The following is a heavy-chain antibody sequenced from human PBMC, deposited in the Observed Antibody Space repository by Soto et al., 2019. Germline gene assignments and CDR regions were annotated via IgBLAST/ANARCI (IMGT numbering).Heavy chain of an antibody. Sequence: EVQLVESGGGLVQPGGSLRLSCAASGFTFSSYSMNWVRQAPGKGLEWVSYISSSSSTIYYADSVKGRFTISRDNAKNSLYLQMNSLRAEDTAVYYCARDLHHWTNGVCYRAFDYWGQGTLVTVSS. J-gene: IGHJ4*02. CDR3: ARDLHHWTNGVCYRAFDY. D-gene: IGHD2-8*01. V-gene: IGHV3-48*01. CDR2: ISSSSSTI. CDR1: GFTFSSYS.